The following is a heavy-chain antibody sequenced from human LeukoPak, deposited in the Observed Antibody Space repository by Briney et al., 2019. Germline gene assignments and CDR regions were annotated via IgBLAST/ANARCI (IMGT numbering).Heavy chain of an antibody. D-gene: IGHD3-22*01. CDR1: GGSFSGYY. Sequence: KPSETLSLTCAVYGGSFSGYYWSWIRQPPGKGLEWIGEINHSGSTNYNPSLKSRVTISVDTSKNQFSLKLSSVTAADTAVYYCARAYCSRYYDSSGYLDAFNIWGQGTMVTVSS. CDR2: INHSGST. J-gene: IGHJ3*02. V-gene: IGHV4-34*01. CDR3: ARAYCSRYYDSSGYLDAFNI.